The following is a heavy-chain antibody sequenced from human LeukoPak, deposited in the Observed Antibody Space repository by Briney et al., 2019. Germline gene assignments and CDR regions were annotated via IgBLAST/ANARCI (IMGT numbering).Heavy chain of an antibody. CDR1: GFTFSNYG. V-gene: IGHV3-33*01. CDR2: IWYDGSDK. D-gene: IGHD3-10*01. Sequence: GGSLRLSCAASGFTFSNYGMHWVRQAPGKGLEWVAVIWYDGSDKYYADSVKGRFTISRDNSKNTLYLQMNSLRAEDTAVYYCAGGVRGTDFDCWGQGTLVTVSS. CDR3: AGGVRGTDFDC. J-gene: IGHJ4*02.